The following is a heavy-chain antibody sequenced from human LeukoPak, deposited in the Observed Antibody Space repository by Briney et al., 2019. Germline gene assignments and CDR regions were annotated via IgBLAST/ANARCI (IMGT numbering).Heavy chain of an antibody. CDR3: ARDTVVRGVIIRPHVHDAFDI. CDR1: GGSISSGSYY. J-gene: IGHJ3*02. D-gene: IGHD3-10*01. Sequence: SETLSLTCTVSGGSISSGSYYWSWIRQPAGKGLEWIGRIYTSGSTNYNPSLKSRVTISVDTSKNQFSLKLSSVTAADTAVYYCARDTVVRGVIIRPHVHDAFDIWGQGTMVTVSS. V-gene: IGHV4-61*02. CDR2: IYTSGST.